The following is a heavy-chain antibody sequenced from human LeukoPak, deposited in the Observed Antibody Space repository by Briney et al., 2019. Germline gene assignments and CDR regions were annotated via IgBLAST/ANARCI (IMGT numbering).Heavy chain of an antibody. CDR1: GVSFSGYY. J-gene: IGHJ4*02. CDR2: INHSGST. V-gene: IGHV4-34*01. D-gene: IGHD2-2*01. Sequence: NPSETLSLTCAVYGVSFSGYYWSWIRQPPGKGLEWIGEINHSGSTNYNPSLKSRVTISVDTSKNQFSLKLSSVTAADTAVYYCAGTLADIVVVPAARPFDYWGQGTLVTVSS. CDR3: AGTLADIVVVPAARPFDY.